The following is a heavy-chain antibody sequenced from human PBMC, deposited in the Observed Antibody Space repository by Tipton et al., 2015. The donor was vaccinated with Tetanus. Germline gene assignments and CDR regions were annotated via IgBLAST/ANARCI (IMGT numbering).Heavy chain of an antibody. V-gene: IGHV4-59*01. J-gene: IGHJ4*02. D-gene: IGHD3-10*01. CDR3: AGTMVRGFVSEVVVMPIDY. CDR1: GGSISSYY. Sequence: TLSLTCTVSGGSISSYYWSWIRQPPGKGLEWIGYIYYSGSTNYNPSLKSRVTISVDTSKNQFSLKLSSVTAADTAVYYCAGTMVRGFVSEVVVMPIDYWGQGTLVPVSS. CDR2: IYYSGST.